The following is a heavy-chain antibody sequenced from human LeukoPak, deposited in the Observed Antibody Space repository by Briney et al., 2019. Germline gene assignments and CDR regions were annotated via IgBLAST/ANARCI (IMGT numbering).Heavy chain of an antibody. CDR1: GFTFSSYA. Sequence: GGSLRLSCAASGFTFSSYAMSWVRQAPGKGLEWVSAISGSGGSTYYADSVKGRFTISRDNSKNTLYLQMNNLRAEDTAVYYCAKVSRTYYYGSGSHLDYWGQGTLVTVSS. CDR2: ISGSGGST. V-gene: IGHV3-23*01. J-gene: IGHJ4*02. CDR3: AKVSRTYYYGSGSHLDY. D-gene: IGHD3-10*01.